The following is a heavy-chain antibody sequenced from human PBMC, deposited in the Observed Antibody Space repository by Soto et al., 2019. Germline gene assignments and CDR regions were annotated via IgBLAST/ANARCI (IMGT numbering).Heavy chain of an antibody. CDR1: GYTFTSYG. D-gene: IGHD4-17*01. Sequence: GASVKVSCKASGYTFTSYGISWVRQAPGQGLEWMGWISAYNGNTNYAQKLQGRVTMTTDTFTSTAYMELRSLRSDDTAVYYCARYFSDDYGDFDAFDIWGQGTMVTVSS. CDR3: ARYFSDDYGDFDAFDI. J-gene: IGHJ3*02. V-gene: IGHV1-18*01. CDR2: ISAYNGNT.